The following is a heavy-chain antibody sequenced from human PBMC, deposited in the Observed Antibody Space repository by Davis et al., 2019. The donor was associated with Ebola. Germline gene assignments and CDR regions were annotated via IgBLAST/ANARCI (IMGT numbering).Heavy chain of an antibody. CDR3: AKVGTMGSPNEQDYWYFDL. J-gene: IGHJ2*01. CDR2: INSDGSST. V-gene: IGHV3-74*01. D-gene: IGHD1-7*01. Sequence: PGGSLRLSCAASGFTFSSYWMHWVRQAPRKGLVWVSRINSDGSSTSYADSVKGRFTISRDNSKNTLYLQMDSLRIEDTAIYYCAKVGTMGSPNEQDYWYFDLWGRGTLVTVSS. CDR1: GFTFSSYW.